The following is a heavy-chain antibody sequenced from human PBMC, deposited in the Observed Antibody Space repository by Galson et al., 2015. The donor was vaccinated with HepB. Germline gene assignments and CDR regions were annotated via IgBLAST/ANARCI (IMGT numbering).Heavy chain of an antibody. CDR2: FNYTGNT. Sequence: SYYCGWLREPSGKGLEWNGSFNYTGNTHYNPSLKRRVTISGDTSKNQFSLTLNSVTAADTAVYYCARHVSESKTYAADNCGQGTLVTVSS. D-gene: IGHD2-2*01. J-gene: IGHJ4*02. CDR3: ARHVSESKTYAADN. V-gene: IGHV4-39*01. CDR1: SYY.